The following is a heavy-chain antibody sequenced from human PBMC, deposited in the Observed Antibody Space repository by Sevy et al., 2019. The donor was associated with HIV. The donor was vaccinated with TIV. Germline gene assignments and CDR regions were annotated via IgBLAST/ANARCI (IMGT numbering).Heavy chain of an antibody. CDR3: AGENAWGRGYS. CDR1: GGSITSLY. D-gene: IGHD1-26*01. Sequence: SETLSLTCTVSGGSITSLYWNWIRQPPGKGLEWIANIYYNGHINYNPSLKSRVTLSLDTSKNLFSLQLSSVTAADTAMYYCAGENAWGRGYSWGQGTLVTVSS. J-gene: IGHJ4*02. V-gene: IGHV4-59*11. CDR2: IYYNGHI.